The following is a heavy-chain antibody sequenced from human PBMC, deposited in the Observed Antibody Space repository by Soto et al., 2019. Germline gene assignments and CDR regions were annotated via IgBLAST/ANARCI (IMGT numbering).Heavy chain of an antibody. CDR3: ARDPNGDYVGAFDI. CDR1: GFTFSTYW. Sequence: GGSLRLSCVASGFTFSTYWMSWVRQAPGKGLEWVANIKQDGSEKYYMDSMKGRFSISRDNAKNSLYLQMNSLRAEDTAVYYCARDPNGDYVGAFDIWGQGTLVTVSS. V-gene: IGHV3-7*05. J-gene: IGHJ3*02. D-gene: IGHD4-17*01. CDR2: IKQDGSEK.